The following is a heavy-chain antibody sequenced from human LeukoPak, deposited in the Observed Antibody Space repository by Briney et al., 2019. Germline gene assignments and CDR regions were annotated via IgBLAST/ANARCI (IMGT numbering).Heavy chain of an antibody. CDR3: ARGRALYEPSENAFDI. CDR2: IYTLDDT. D-gene: IGHD5/OR15-5a*01. V-gene: IGHV3-53*01. Sequence: GGSLRLSCAVSGFSLSDNYMSWVRQAPGKGLEWVSIIYTLDDTFYADSVKGRFTISRDYSKNTLSLQMSSLRVEDTAIYYCARGRALYEPSENAFDIWGQGTMVTVSS. J-gene: IGHJ3*02. CDR1: GFSLSDNY.